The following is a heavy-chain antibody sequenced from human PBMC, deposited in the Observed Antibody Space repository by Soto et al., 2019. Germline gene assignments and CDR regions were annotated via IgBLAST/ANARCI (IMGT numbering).Heavy chain of an antibody. D-gene: IGHD1-20*01. Sequence: PSETLSLTCTVSGGSISSYYWSWIRQPPGKGLEWIGYIYYSGSTNYNPSLKSRVTISVDTSKNQFSLKLSSVTAADTAVYYCARHREFRYNWNFFDYXGQGTLVTVSS. V-gene: IGHV4-59*08. CDR3: ARHREFRYNWNFFDY. J-gene: IGHJ4*02. CDR2: IYYSGST. CDR1: GGSISSYY.